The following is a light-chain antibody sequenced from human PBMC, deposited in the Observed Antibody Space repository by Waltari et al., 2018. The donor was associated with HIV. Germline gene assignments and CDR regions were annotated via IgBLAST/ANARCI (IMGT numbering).Light chain of an antibody. V-gene: IGLV2-14*03. CDR2: DVT. CDR3: TSVTTTTAWV. CDR1: SSDIGGYDY. J-gene: IGLJ3*02. Sequence: QSALTQPASVSGSLGQSITFSCTGTSSDIGGYDYVSWYQQHPGEAPKIIIYDVTNRPAGISVRFSGSKSGDTASLTISVLQAEDEADYYCTSVTTTTAWVFGGGTKLTVL.